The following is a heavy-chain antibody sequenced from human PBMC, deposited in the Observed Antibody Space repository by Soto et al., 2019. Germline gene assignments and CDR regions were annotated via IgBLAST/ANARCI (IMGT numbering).Heavy chain of an antibody. Sequence: GGSLRLSCAASGFTFSSYAMSWVRQAPGKGLEWVSAISGSGGSTYYADSVKGRFTISRDNSKNTLYLQMNSLRAEDPAVYYCTKGVDDYDSSGYYALEYWDQGTLVTVSS. D-gene: IGHD3-22*01. CDR3: TKGVDDYDSSGYYALEY. CDR2: ISGSGGST. CDR1: GFTFSSYA. V-gene: IGHV3-23*01. J-gene: IGHJ4*02.